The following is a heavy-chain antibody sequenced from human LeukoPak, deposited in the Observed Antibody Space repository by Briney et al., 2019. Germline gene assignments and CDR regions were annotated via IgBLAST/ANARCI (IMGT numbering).Heavy chain of an antibody. D-gene: IGHD3-3*01. CDR1: GFTFSNAW. V-gene: IGHV3-15*01. CDR2: IKSKTDGGTT. J-gene: IGHJ4*02. CDR3: TSTYDFWSGYRY. Sequence: PGGSLRLSCAASGFTFSNAWMSWVRQAPGKGLEWVGRIKSKTDGGTTDYAAPVKGRFTISRDDSKNTLYLQMNSLKTEDTAVYYCTSTYDFWSGYRYWGQGTLATVSS.